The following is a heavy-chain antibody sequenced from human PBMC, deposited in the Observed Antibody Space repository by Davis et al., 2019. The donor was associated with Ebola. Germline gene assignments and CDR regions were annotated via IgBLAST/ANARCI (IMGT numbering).Heavy chain of an antibody. CDR2: IRSKAYGGTT. Sequence: GESLKISCRVSGFTLGDYAMSWVRQAPGKGLVWVGFIRSKAYGGTTEYAASVKGRFTISRDDSKSIAYLQMNSLHQGPIGLPPGTLLQEHLWG. CDR3: TLLQEHL. J-gene: IGHJ6*01. CDR1: GFTLGDYA. V-gene: IGHV3-49*04.